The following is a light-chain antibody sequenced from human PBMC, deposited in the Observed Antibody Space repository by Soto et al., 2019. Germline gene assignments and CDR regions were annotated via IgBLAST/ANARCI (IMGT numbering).Light chain of an antibody. CDR2: SNN. J-gene: IGLJ1*01. Sequence: VLTQPPSASGTPGQRVTISCSGSSSNIGSNTVNWYQQLPGTAPKLLSYSNNQRPSGVPDRFSGSKSGTSASLAISGLQSEDEADYYCAAWDDSLNGYGFGTGTKVTVL. CDR3: AAWDDSLNGYG. V-gene: IGLV1-44*01. CDR1: SSNIGSNT.